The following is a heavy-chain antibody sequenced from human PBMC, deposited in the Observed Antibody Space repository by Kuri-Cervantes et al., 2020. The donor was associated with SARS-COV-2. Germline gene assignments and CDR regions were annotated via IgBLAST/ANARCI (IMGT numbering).Heavy chain of an antibody. V-gene: IGHV1-8*03. CDR3: ARAHAYDFWSGYSHWYFDL. J-gene: IGHJ2*01. CDR1: GYTFTSYD. D-gene: IGHD3-3*01. Sequence: ASVKVSCKASGYTFTSYDINWVRQATGQGHVGMGWMNPNSGNTGYSQKFQGRVTITRNTSISTAYMELSSLRSEDTAVYYCARAHAYDFWSGYSHWYFDLWGRGTLVTVSS. CDR2: MNPNSGNT.